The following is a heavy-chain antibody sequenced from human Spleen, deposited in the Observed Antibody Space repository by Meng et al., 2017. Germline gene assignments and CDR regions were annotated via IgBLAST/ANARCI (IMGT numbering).Heavy chain of an antibody. D-gene: IGHD3-22*01. CDR3: LIDPDSSAYSFEY. V-gene: IGHV3-23*04. CDR2: INCDGTNT. CDR1: ALSVSIWG. Sequence: EVQLVVAGGGFVPPTVSHRLALSTSALSVSIWGMNWLRQAPGKGLEGVSTINCDGTNTYYADSVKGRFTISRDNSKNNLYLQMNNLNDEDTAVYYCLIDPDSSAYSFEYWGQGTLVTVSS. J-gene: IGHJ4*02.